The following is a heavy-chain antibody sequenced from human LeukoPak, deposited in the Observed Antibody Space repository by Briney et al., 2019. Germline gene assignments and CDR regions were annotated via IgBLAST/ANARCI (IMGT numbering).Heavy chain of an antibody. Sequence: GGSVRLSCAVSGFTFSRFSMHWVRQAPGKGLEYVGAISSNGGSTYYANSVKGRFTISRDNSKNTLYLQMGSLRAEDMAVYYCARGWHGESYYYMDVWGKGTTVTVSS. CDR3: ARGWHGESYYYMDV. CDR1: GFTFSRFS. V-gene: IGHV3-64*01. J-gene: IGHJ6*03. CDR2: ISSNGGST.